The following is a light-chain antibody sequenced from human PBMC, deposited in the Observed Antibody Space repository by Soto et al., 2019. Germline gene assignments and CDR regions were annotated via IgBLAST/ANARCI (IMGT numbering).Light chain of an antibody. CDR2: GAS. Sequence: IVLTQSPGTLSLSPWERATLSCRASQSVSSSYLAWYQQKPGQAPRLLIYGASSRATGIPDRFSGSGSGTDFTLTINRLEPEDFAVYYCQQYAGSPRTFGQGTKVDIK. V-gene: IGKV3-20*01. CDR3: QQYAGSPRT. CDR1: QSVSSSY. J-gene: IGKJ1*01.